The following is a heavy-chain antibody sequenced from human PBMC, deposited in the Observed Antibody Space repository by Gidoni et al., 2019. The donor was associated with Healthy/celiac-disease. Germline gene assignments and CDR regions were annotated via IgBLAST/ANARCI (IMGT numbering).Heavy chain of an antibody. CDR1: AFTFSSYS. D-gene: IGHD3-22*01. CDR3: ARDERWGIVVDPHPFDY. J-gene: IGHJ4*02. V-gene: IGHV3-48*01. CDR2: FSSSSSTI. Sequence: EVQLVESGGGLVQPGGSLRLSCAASAFTFSSYSMNWVRQAPGKGLEWFSYFSSSSSTIYYADFVKGRFTISRDNAKNSLYLQMNSLRAEDTAVYYCARDERWGIVVDPHPFDYWGQGTLVTVSS.